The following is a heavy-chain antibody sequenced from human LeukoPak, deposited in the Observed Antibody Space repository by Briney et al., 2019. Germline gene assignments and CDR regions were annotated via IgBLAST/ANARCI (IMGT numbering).Heavy chain of an antibody. CDR3: AKWAARRGYYYMDV. CDR2: IKSKTDGGTT. J-gene: IGHJ6*03. D-gene: IGHD6-6*01. CDR1: GFTFSNAW. V-gene: IGHV3-15*01. Sequence: GGSLRLSCAASGFTFSNAWMSWVRQAPGKGLEWVGRIKSKTDGGTTDYAAPVKGRFTISRDDSKNTLYLQMNSLRAEDTAVYYCAKWAARRGYYYMDVWGKGTTVTVSS.